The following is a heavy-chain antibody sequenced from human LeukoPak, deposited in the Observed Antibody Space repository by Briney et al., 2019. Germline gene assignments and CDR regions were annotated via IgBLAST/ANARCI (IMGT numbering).Heavy chain of an antibody. J-gene: IGHJ5*01. Sequence: GGSLRLSCAASGFTFSSYAMSWVRQAPGKGLKWVSTITTGDGNTYYADSVKGRFTVSRDDSKNTLYLQMNCLRAEDTAVYYCAKDGGLWVSAHWGDSWGRGTLVTVSS. CDR2: ITTGDGNT. V-gene: IGHV3-23*01. D-gene: IGHD7-27*01. CDR3: AKDGGLWVSAHWGDS. CDR1: GFTFSSYA.